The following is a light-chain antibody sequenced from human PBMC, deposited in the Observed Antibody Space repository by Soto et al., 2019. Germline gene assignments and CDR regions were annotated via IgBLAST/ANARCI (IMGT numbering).Light chain of an antibody. J-gene: IGKJ2*01. CDR2: DAS. Sequence: EVVMTQSPATLSVSPGERATLSCRASQSVRSNLVWYQQNPGQAPRRLSYDASTRTTGIPARFTGSGSGTDFSLTISSLQSEDFALYCWQQCNNWPYTLGHGTKLEIK. CDR3: QQCNNWPYT. V-gene: IGKV3-15*01. CDR1: QSVRSN.